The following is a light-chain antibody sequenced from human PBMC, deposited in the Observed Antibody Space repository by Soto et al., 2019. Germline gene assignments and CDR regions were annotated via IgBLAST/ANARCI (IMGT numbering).Light chain of an antibody. CDR2: EVS. J-gene: IGLJ1*01. CDR1: SSDVGGYNY. Sequence: QSALAQPSSVSGSPGQSITISCTGTSSDVGGYNYVSWYQQHPGKAPKLMIYEVSNRPSGVSNRFSGSKPGNTASLTISGLQAEDEADYYCSSYTSSSNVFGTGTKVTVL. V-gene: IGLV2-14*01. CDR3: SSYTSSSNV.